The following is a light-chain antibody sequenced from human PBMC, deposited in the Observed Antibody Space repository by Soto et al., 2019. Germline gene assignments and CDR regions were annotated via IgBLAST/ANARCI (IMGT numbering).Light chain of an antibody. J-gene: IGKJ5*01. CDR1: QTVIHNH. CDR2: GAS. V-gene: IGKV3-20*01. Sequence: EIVLTQSPDTLSLSPGERATLSCRSSQTVIHNHLAWHQQKPGQTPRLLVYGASSRATGIPDRFSGSVSGTDFNLTISRLETEDFAVYECQQQGTSPITFGQGTRLEIK. CDR3: QQQGTSPIT.